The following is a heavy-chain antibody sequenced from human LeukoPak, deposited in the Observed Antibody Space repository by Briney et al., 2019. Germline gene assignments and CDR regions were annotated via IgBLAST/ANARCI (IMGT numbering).Heavy chain of an antibody. CDR1: GYTFTSYD. J-gene: IGHJ4*02. Sequence: ASVKVSCKASGYTFTSYDINWVRQATGQGLEWMGWMNPNSGNTGYAQKFQGRVTMTRNTSISTAYMELSSLRSDDTAVYYCAGEPTDGYSLRRRLASLDYWGQGTLVTVSS. CDR2: MNPNSGNT. V-gene: IGHV1-8*01. CDR3: AGEPTDGYSLRRRLASLDY. D-gene: IGHD5-24*01.